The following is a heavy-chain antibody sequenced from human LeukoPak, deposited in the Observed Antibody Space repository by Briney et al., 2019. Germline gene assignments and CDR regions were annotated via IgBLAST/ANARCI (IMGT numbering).Heavy chain of an antibody. J-gene: IGHJ5*02. CDR3: ARATDYGDYLNWFDP. D-gene: IGHD4-17*01. Sequence: SETLSLTCTVSGGSISSYYWSWIRQPPGKGLEWIGEINHSGSTNYNPSLKSRVTISVDTSKNQFSLKLSSVTAADTAVYYCARATDYGDYLNWFDPWGQGTLVTVSS. CDR1: GGSISSYY. CDR2: INHSGST. V-gene: IGHV4-34*01.